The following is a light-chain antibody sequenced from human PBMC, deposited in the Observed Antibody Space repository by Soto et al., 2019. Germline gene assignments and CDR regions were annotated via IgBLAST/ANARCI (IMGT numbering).Light chain of an antibody. V-gene: IGKV1-8*01. CDR3: QQYYSYPRT. J-gene: IGKJ1*01. CDR2: AAS. CDR1: QGISSY. Sequence: AIRMTQSPSSLSASTGDRVTITCRASQGISSYLAWYQQKPGKAPKLLIYAASTLQSGVPSRFSGSGPGTDFTLTISCLQSEDFATYYCQQYYSYPRTFGQGTKV.